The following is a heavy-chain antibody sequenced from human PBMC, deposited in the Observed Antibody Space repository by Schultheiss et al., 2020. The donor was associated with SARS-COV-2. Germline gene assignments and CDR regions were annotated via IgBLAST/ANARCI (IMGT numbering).Heavy chain of an antibody. V-gene: IGHV3-23*01. J-gene: IGHJ4*02. CDR3: ARDPLHYYDSSGYDDY. Sequence: GGSLRLSCAASGFTFSSYAMSWVRQAPGKGLEWVSAISGSGGSTYYEDSVKGRFTISRDNSKNTLYLQMNSLRAEDTAVYYCARDPLHYYDSSGYDDYWGQGGLVTVSS. D-gene: IGHD3-22*01. CDR1: GFTFSSYA. CDR2: ISGSGGST.